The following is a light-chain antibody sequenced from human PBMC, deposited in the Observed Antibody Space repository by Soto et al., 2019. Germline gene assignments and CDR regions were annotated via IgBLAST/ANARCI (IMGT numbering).Light chain of an antibody. CDR3: SSYTSYNTVV. CDR2: EVS. Sequence: QSALTQPASVSGSPGQSISISCAGTSSDVGGYNYVSWYHQHPGKGPKLIISEVSNRPSGVSDRFSGSKSGNTASLTISWLQDEDEADYYCSSYTSYNTVVFGGGTKLTVL. CDR1: SSDVGGYNY. V-gene: IGLV2-14*01. J-gene: IGLJ2*01.